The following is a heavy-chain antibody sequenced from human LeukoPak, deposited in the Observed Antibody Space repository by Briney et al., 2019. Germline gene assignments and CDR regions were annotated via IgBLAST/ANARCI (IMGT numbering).Heavy chain of an antibody. CDR1: GFTFRNYW. D-gene: IGHD1-1*01. J-gene: IGHJ4*01. Sequence: GGSLRHSCAASGFTFRNYWMHWVRQAPGKGLEWVSRVNNDGSSTTYADSVKGRFTISRDNAKNTLYLQMNSLRAEDTAVYYCAREYVTGTALSDYWGQGTLVTVSS. V-gene: IGHV3-74*01. CDR3: AREYVTGTALSDY. CDR2: VNNDGSST.